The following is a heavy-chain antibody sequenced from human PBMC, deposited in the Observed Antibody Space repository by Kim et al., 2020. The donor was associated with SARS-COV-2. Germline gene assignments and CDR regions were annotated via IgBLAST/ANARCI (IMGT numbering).Heavy chain of an antibody. Sequence: GGSLRLSCSASGFTFSNYAMHWVRQAPGKGLEYVSAINSNGGSTYYADSLKGRFTISRDNSKDTLYLQMSSLRAEDTAVYYCVKSYYGSGSYYQTQFDYWGQGTLVTVSS. CDR1: GFTFSNYA. D-gene: IGHD3-10*01. J-gene: IGHJ4*02. CDR3: VKSYYGSGSYYQTQFDY. V-gene: IGHV3-64D*09. CDR2: INSNGGST.